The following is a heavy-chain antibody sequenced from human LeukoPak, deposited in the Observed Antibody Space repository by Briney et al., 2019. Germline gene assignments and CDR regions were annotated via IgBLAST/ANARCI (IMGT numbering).Heavy chain of an antibody. CDR3: ARTMVRGVPYYYGMDV. Sequence: ASVKVSCKAPGYTFTGYYMHWVRQAPGRGLEWMGWINPNSGGTNYAQKFQGRVTMTRDTSISTAYMELSRLRSDDTAVYYCARTMVRGVPYYYGMDVWGQGTTVTVSS. D-gene: IGHD3-10*01. CDR2: INPNSGGT. J-gene: IGHJ6*02. CDR1: GYTFTGYY. V-gene: IGHV1-2*02.